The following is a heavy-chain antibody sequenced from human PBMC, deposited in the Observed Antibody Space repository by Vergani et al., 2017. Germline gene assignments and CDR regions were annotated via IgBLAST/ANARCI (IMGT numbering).Heavy chain of an antibody. CDR1: GYSISSGYY. Sequence: QVQLQESGPGLVKPSETLSLTCAVSGYSISSGYYWGWIRQPPGKGLEWNGSIYHRGSTYYNPSLKSRVTISVDTSKNPFSLKLSSVTAADTAVYYCARVHCSGGSCYEGAFDIWGQGTMVTVSS. CDR3: ARVHCSGGSCYEGAFDI. V-gene: IGHV4-38-2*01. D-gene: IGHD2-15*01. CDR2: IYHRGST. J-gene: IGHJ3*02.